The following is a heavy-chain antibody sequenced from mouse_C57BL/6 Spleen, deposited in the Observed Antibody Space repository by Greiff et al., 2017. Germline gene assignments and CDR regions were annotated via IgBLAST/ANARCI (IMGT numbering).Heavy chain of an antibody. J-gene: IGHJ2*01. D-gene: IGHD2-3*01. Sequence: VQLQQSGPELVKPGASVKISCKASGYAFSSSWMNWVKQRPGKGLEWIGRIYPGDGDTNYNGKFKGKATLTADKSSSTAYMQLSSLTSEDSAVYFCARRDIYEGYYGYFDYWGQGTTLTVSS. CDR1: GYAFSSSW. CDR3: ARRDIYEGYYGYFDY. CDR2: IYPGDGDT. V-gene: IGHV1-82*01.